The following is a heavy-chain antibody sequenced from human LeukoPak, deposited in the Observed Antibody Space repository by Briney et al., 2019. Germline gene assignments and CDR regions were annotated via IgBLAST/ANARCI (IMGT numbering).Heavy chain of an antibody. Sequence: SETLSLTCAVYGGSFSGYYWSWIRQPPGKGLEWIGEINHSGSTNYNPSLKSRVTISVDTSKNQFSLKLSSVTAADTAVYYCARGDYDSSGSIGYWGQGTLVTVSS. CDR2: INHSGST. CDR3: ARGDYDSSGSIGY. CDR1: GGSFSGYY. V-gene: IGHV4-34*01. D-gene: IGHD3-22*01. J-gene: IGHJ4*02.